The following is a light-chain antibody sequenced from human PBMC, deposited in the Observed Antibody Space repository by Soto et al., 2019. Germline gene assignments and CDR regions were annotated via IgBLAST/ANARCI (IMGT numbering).Light chain of an antibody. CDR3: QQYSNWPPWT. V-gene: IGKV3-15*01. CDR1: QNIYSN. J-gene: IGKJ1*01. CDR2: RAS. Sequence: IVMTQSPATLSVSPGERATLSCRASQNIYSNVAWYQQRPGQAPRLLIYRASTRAPGIPARFSGSGSGTEFTLTISGLQSEDFAIYYCQQYSNWPPWTFGPGTKVDIK.